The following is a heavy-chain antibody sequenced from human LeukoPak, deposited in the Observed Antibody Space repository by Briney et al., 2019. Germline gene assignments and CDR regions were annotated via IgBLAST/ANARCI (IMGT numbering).Heavy chain of an antibody. CDR3: ARGRLSGSSHFDS. V-gene: IGHV4-59*11. CDR2: IYYTGSA. Sequence: SETLSLTCTVSGGSINSHYGNWVRQPQGKGLEWIGYIYYTGSATYNPSLSSRVTISVDTTNNQFSLKLTSVTAADTAVYYCARGRLSGSSHFDSWGQGTLVTVSS. J-gene: IGHJ4*02. CDR1: GGSINSHY. D-gene: IGHD6-13*01.